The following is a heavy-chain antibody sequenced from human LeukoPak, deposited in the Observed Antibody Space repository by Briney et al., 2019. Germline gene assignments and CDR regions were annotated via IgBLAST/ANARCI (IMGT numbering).Heavy chain of an antibody. CDR1: GYTFTSDY. CDR2: INPSGGRT. Sequence: SSVKVSCQASGYTFTSDYIHWVRQAPGQGIEWLGIINPSGGRTTYGQNFQGRVTMTRDTSTSTVYMELSSLRSEDTAVYYCARGSRCLDYWGQGTLVTVSS. J-gene: IGHJ4*02. CDR3: ARGSRCLDY. V-gene: IGHV1-46*01.